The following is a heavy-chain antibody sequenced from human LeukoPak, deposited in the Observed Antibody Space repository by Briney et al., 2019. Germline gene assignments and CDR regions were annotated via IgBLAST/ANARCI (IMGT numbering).Heavy chain of an antibody. Sequence: PGGSLRLSCAASGFTFSSYGMHWVRQAPGKGLEWVAVISYDGSNKYYADSVKGRFTISRDNSKNTLYLQMNSLRAEDTAVYYCAKDQSREQWLVPDGFDYWGQGTLVTVSS. CDR1: GFTFSSYG. CDR2: ISYDGSNK. J-gene: IGHJ4*02. D-gene: IGHD6-19*01. CDR3: AKDQSREQWLVPDGFDY. V-gene: IGHV3-30*18.